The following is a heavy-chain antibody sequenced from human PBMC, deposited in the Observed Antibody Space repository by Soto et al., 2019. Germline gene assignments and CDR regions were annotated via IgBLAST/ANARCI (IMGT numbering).Heavy chain of an antibody. CDR2: VYYSGST. D-gene: IGHD3-16*01. CDR1: GGSISRYY. CDR3: VRXSXDYRKSFDY. J-gene: IGHJ4*02. V-gene: IGHV4-59*08. Sequence: QVQLQESGPGLVKPSETLSLTCTVSGGSISRYYWSWFRQPPGKGLEWIASVYYSGSTNYNPSLKSRVTISVDTSKNQFSLKLSSVTAADSAVYXCVRXSXDYRKSFDYWGQGSLVTVSS.